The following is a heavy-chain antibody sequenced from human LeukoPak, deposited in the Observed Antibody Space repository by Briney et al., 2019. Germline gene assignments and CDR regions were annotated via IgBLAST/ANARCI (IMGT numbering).Heavy chain of an antibody. CDR3: ARDDYSNYGGDGEDYYYYYGMDV. Sequence: SVKVSCKASGGTFISYAISWVRQAPGQGLEWMGGIIPIFGTANYAQKFQGRVTITADESTSTAYMELSSLRSEDPAVYYCARDDYSNYGGDGEDYYYYYGMDVWGQGTTVTVSS. J-gene: IGHJ6*02. CDR2: IIPIFGTA. CDR1: GGTFISYA. D-gene: IGHD4-11*01. V-gene: IGHV1-69*13.